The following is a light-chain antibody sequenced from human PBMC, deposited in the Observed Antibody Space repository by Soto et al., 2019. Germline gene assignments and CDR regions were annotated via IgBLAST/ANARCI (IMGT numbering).Light chain of an antibody. CDR1: QSVSSN. Sequence: EIVMTQSPATLSVSPGERATLSCRASQSVSSNLAWYQQKPGQAPRLLIYGASSRATGIPDRFSGSGSGTEFTLTISSLQPDDFTTYYCQQYNSYSSWTFGQGTKVDIK. CDR2: GAS. CDR3: QQYNSYSSWT. V-gene: IGKV3D-15*01. J-gene: IGKJ1*01.